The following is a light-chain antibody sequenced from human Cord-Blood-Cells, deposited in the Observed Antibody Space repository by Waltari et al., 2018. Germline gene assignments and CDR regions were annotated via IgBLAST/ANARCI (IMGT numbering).Light chain of an antibody. CDR1: SSDVGGSNY. J-gene: IGLJ2*01. V-gene: IGLV2-14*01. CDR2: DVS. CDR3: SSYTSSSTVV. Sequence: SARTQPASVTGSPGQSLTIPSPGYSSDVGGSNYASWYQQHPGKAPTLIIYDVSNRPSGVSNRFSGSKSGNTASLTISGLQAEDEADYYCSSYTSSSTVVFGGGTKLTVL.